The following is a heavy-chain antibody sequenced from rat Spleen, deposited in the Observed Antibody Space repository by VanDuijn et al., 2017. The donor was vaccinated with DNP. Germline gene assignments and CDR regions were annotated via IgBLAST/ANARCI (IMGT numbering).Heavy chain of an antibody. CDR1: GFTFSTYW. CDR3: AREGGYFDY. J-gene: IGHJ2*01. V-gene: IGHV5-58*01. Sequence: EVQLVETGGGLVQPGRSLKLSCVASGFTFSTYWMTWIRQVPGKGLEWVASITGGGSTFYPDSVKGRFTISRDNAKNTLYLQLNSLRSEDTATYYCAREGGYFDYWGQGVMVTVSS. CDR2: ITGGGST.